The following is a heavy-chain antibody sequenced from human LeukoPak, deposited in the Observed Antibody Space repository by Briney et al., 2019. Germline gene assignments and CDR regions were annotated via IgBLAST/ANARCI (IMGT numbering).Heavy chain of an antibody. CDR2: ISYDGSNK. D-gene: IGHD3-10*01. CDR3: AKDRQAVRGVIGYNWFDP. Sequence: GRSLRLSCAASGFTFSSYGMHWVRQAPGKGLEWVAVISYDGSNKYYADSVKGRFTISRDNSKNTLYLQMNSLRAEDTAVYYCAKDRQAVRGVIGYNWFDPWGQGTLVTVSS. V-gene: IGHV3-30*18. J-gene: IGHJ5*02. CDR1: GFTFSSYG.